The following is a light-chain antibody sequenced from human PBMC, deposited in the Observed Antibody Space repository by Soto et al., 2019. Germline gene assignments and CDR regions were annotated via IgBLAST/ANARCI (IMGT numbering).Light chain of an antibody. CDR3: QHYGTSPA. CDR2: DAS. CDR1: QSASSSD. J-gene: IGKJ1*01. V-gene: IGKV3-20*01. Sequence: IVLTQSPATLSLSPGERASLSCRASQSASSSDLAWYQQRPGQAPRLLIYDASTRAAGIPNRFSGSASGTDFTLSISRLEPEDVAVYYCQHYGTSPAFGQGTKVEI.